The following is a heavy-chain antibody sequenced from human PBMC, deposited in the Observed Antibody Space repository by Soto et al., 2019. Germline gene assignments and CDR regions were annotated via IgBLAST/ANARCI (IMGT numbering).Heavy chain of an antibody. J-gene: IGHJ6*02. Sequence: LRLSCSASGFTFSSYEMNWVRQAPGKGLEWVSYIDGSGSTRYYGDSVKGRFTISRDNAKNSLHLEVNSLRVEDTAVYYCAKITSQLMDVWGQGTTVTVSS. D-gene: IGHD3-10*01. CDR3: AKITSQLMDV. CDR1: GFTFSSYE. V-gene: IGHV3-48*03. CDR2: IDGSGSTR.